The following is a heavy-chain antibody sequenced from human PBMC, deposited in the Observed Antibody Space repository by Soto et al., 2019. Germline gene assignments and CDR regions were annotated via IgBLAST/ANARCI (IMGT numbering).Heavy chain of an antibody. CDR3: ARDLGTTDSNFEY. CDR1: GCTFSSYA. CDR2: IIPIFGTA. V-gene: IGHV1-69*13. D-gene: IGHD3-22*01. Sequence: GASVKVSCKASGCTFSSYAISWVRQAPGQGLEWMGGIIPIFGTANYAQKFQGRVTITADESTSTAYMELSSLRSEDTAVYYCARDLGTTDSNFEYWGQGTLVIVSS. J-gene: IGHJ4*02.